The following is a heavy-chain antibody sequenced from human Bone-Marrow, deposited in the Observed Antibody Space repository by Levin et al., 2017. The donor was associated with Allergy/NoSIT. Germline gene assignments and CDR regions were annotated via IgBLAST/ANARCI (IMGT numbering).Heavy chain of an antibody. J-gene: IGHJ6*02. V-gene: IGHV3-23*01. Sequence: GGSLRLSCAASGFTFSSYAMSWVRQAPGKGLEWVSAISGSGGSTYYADSVKGRFTISRDNSKNTLFVQMNSLRAEDTAVYYCAKGQTTVTKHLYYGMDVWGQGTTVTVSS. D-gene: IGHD4-17*01. CDR2: ISGSGGST. CDR3: AKGQTTVTKHLYYGMDV. CDR1: GFTFSSYA.